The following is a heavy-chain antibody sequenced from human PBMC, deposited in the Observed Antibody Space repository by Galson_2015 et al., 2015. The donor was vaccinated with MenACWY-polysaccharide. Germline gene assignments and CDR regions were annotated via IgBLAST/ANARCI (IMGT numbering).Heavy chain of an antibody. CDR1: GSTFSTYW. D-gene: IGHD5-12*01. CDR2: IKSDGSST. J-gene: IGHJ4*02. V-gene: IGHV3-74*01. CDR3: ARGSSAYD. Sequence: SLRLSCAASGSTFSTYWMHWVRQAPGKGLVWVSRIKSDGSSTNYADSVKGRFTISRDNAKNTLYLQMNSLRAEDTALYYCARGSSAYDWGQGTLVTVSA.